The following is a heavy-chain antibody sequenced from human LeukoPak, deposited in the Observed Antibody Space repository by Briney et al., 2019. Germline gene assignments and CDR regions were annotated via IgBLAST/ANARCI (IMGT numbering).Heavy chain of an antibody. CDR3: ARDGGYSSSWYDWFDP. J-gene: IGHJ5*02. V-gene: IGHV3-23*01. CDR2: ISGSGGST. CDR1: GFTFSSYA. Sequence: GGSLRLSCAASGFTFSSYAMSWVRQAPGKGLEWVSAISGSGGSTYYADSVKGRFTISRDNSKNTLYLQMNSLRAEDTAVYYCARDGGYSSSWYDWFDPWGQGTLVTVSS. D-gene: IGHD6-13*01.